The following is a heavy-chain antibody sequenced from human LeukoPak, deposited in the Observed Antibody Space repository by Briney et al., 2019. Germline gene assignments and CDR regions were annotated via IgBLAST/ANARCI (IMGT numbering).Heavy chain of an antibody. V-gene: IGHV3-49*05. J-gene: IGHJ5*02. D-gene: IGHD2-2*01. Sequence: KPGRSLRLSCTASGFTFGDYAMSWFRQAPGKGLEWVGFIRSKAYGGTTEYAASVKGRFTISRDDSKSIAYLQMNSLKTEDTAAYYCTRAYTQLGFDPWGQGTLVTVSS. CDR1: GFTFGDYA. CDR2: IRSKAYGGTT. CDR3: TRAYTQLGFDP.